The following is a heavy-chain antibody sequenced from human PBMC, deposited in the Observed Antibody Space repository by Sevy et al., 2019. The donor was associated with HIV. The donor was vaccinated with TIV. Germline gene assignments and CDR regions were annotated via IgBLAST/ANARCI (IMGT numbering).Heavy chain of an antibody. Sequence: SETLSLTCTVSGGSISSYYWSWIRQPAGKGLERIGRIYTSGSTNYNPSLKSRVTMSVDTSKNQFSLKLSSVTAADTAVYYCARGGSYYDILTGYYIPDGSHYFDYWGQGTLVTVSS. CDR3: ARGGSYYDILTGYYIPDGSHYFDY. CDR1: GGSISSYY. J-gene: IGHJ4*02. D-gene: IGHD3-9*01. V-gene: IGHV4-4*07. CDR2: IYTSGST.